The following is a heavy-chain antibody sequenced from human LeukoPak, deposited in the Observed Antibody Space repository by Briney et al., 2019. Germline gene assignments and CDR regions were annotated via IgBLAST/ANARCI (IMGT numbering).Heavy chain of an antibody. CDR1: KFTFNDYS. D-gene: IGHD6-13*01. V-gene: IGHV3-48*04. J-gene: IGHJ3*02. Sequence: GGSLRLSCAASKFTFNDYSMNWVRQAPGKGLEWVSYISSSSSTIYYADSVKGRFTISRDNAKNSLYLQMNSLRAEDTAVYYCARSSIAAAGAGAFDIWGQGTMVTVSS. CDR3: ARSSIAAAGAGAFDI. CDR2: ISSSSSTI.